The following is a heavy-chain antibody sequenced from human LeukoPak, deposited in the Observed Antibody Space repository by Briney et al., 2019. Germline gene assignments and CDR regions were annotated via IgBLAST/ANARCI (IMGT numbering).Heavy chain of an antibody. Sequence: PGGSLRLSCAASGFTFSSSWMSWVRQAPGKGLEWVANINQNESEKYYVDSVKGRFTISRDNAKNSLFLQMNSLRAEDTAVYYCARDLLEVRGVITLDYWGQGTLVTVSS. CDR3: ARDLLEVRGVITLDY. J-gene: IGHJ4*02. CDR1: GFTFSSSW. V-gene: IGHV3-7*01. D-gene: IGHD3-10*01. CDR2: INQNESEK.